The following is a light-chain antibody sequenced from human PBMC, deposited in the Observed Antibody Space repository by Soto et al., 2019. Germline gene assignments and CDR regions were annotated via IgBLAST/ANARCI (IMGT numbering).Light chain of an antibody. J-gene: IGKJ3*01. V-gene: IGKV1-33*01. CDR3: QQYDNRPFT. CDR2: DAS. Sequence: ITMSQSPSALSASEGDRVTITCRASQSIGDSLAWYQQKPGKAPYLLIYDASKSQFGVPSRFSGSGSGTDFTFTISSLQPEDNATYYCQQYDNRPFTFGPGTKVAI. CDR1: QSIGDS.